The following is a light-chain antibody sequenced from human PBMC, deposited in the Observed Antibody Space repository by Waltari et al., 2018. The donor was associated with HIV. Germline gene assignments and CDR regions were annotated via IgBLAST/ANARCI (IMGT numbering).Light chain of an antibody. CDR1: SATIGRND. Sequence: QSVLTQPPSTSGTPGQGVTISCSGSSATIGRNDVYWYRHLPGTTPNLLTYRSDPLPSGVPDRFSASKSGTSASLAISGLQSEDEAVYYCAAWDHGLTGPNWVFGGGTRLTVL. CDR2: RSD. V-gene: IGLV1-47*01. CDR3: AAWDHGLTGPNWV. J-gene: IGLJ3*02.